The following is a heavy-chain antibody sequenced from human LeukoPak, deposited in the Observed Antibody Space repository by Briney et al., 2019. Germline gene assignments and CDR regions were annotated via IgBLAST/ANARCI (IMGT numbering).Heavy chain of an antibody. CDR3: ARETNCSGGSCYPSAAFDI. D-gene: IGHD2-15*01. CDR2: IYYSGST. Sequence: SETLSLTCTVSGGSISSYYWSWIRQPPGKGLEWIGYIYYSGSTNYNPSLKSRVTISVDTSKNQFSLKLSSVTAADMAVYYCARETNCSGGSCYPSAAFDIWGQGTMVTVSS. V-gene: IGHV4-59*01. J-gene: IGHJ3*02. CDR1: GGSISSYY.